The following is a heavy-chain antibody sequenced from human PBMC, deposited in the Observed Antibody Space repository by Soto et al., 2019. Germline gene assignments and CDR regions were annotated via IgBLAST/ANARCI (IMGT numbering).Heavy chain of an antibody. CDR3: ARVQSAYYYDSSGYYGPFDY. D-gene: IGHD3-22*01. J-gene: IGHJ4*02. Sequence: ASVKVSCKASGYTFTGYYMHWVRQAPGQGLEWMGWINPNSGGTNYAQKFQGWVTMTRDTSISTAYMELSRLRSDDTAVYYCARVQSAYYYDSSGYYGPFDYWGQGTLVTVS. CDR2: INPNSGGT. CDR1: GYTFTGYY. V-gene: IGHV1-2*04.